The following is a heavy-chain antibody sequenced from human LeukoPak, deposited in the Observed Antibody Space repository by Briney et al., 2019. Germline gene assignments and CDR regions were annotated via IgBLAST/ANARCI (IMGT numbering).Heavy chain of an antibody. CDR1: GGSISSSSYY. CDR3: ARRYIVVVPAAAAAFDI. J-gene: IGHJ3*02. CDR2: IYYSGST. Sequence: PSETLSLTCTVSGGSISSSSYYWGWIRQPPGKGLEWIGSIYYSGSTYYNPSFKSRVTISVDTSKNQFSLKLSSVTAADTAVYYCARRYIVVVPAAAAAFDIWGQGTMVTVSS. V-gene: IGHV4-39*01. D-gene: IGHD2-2*01.